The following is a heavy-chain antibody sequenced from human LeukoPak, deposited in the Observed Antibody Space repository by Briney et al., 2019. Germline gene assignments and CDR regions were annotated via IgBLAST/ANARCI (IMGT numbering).Heavy chain of an antibody. CDR1: GFTSTDYY. CDR3: ARGRSITLLRGVAMSDGFDI. CDR2: ISSSGGYT. J-gene: IGHJ3*02. D-gene: IGHD3-10*01. V-gene: IGHV3-11*06. Sequence: GGSLRLSCAASGFTSTDYYMSWIRLAPGKGLEWVSYISSSGGYTNYADSVRGRFTISRDNAKNLLFLQMNGLRAEDTAVYYCARGRSITLLRGVAMSDGFDIWGQGAMVAVSS.